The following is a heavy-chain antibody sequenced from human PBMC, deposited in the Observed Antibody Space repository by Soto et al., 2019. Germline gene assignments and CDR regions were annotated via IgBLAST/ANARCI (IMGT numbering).Heavy chain of an antibody. Sequence: EVQLLESGGGLVQPGRSLRLSCAASGFTFSSYAMSWVRQAPGKGLEWVSLMSGSGGSTLYAYSVKGRCTISRANSKKSLYPQMNSMRAEDTAVYYWAKAGGYCSSTSCPRAFDIWGQGTLVTVSS. CDR2: MSGSGGST. D-gene: IGHD2-2*01. CDR3: AKAGGYCSSTSCPRAFDI. J-gene: IGHJ3*02. V-gene: IGHV3-23*01. CDR1: GFTFSSYA.